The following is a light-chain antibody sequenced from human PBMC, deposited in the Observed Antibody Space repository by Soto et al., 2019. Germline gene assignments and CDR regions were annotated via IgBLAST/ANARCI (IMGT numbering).Light chain of an antibody. V-gene: IGKV3-15*01. Sequence: HSPATLSVSTGERAALSCRASQSVSTNLAWYQQKPGQPPRLLIYFASTRSTAVPARFTAGGSGTEFTLTISSLQSDDLAVYYCQQYDKWPRTFGGGTKVDIK. CDR1: QSVSTN. J-gene: IGKJ4*01. CDR2: FAS. CDR3: QQYDKWPRT.